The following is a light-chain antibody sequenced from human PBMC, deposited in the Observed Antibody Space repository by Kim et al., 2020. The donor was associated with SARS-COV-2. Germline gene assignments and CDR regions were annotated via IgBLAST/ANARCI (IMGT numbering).Light chain of an antibody. J-gene: IGLJ3*02. Sequence: SCAGSRSNSGNNYVSCYSPLPGTAPKLISYAKNKRPSGIPDRFSGSKSGTSATLGITGLQTGDEADYYCGTWDSSLSAWVFGGGTQLTVL. V-gene: IGLV1-51*01. CDR2: AKN. CDR3: GTWDSSLSAWV. CDR1: RSNSGNNY.